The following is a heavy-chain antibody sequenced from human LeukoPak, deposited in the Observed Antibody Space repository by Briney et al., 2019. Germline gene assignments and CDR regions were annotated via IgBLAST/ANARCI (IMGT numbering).Heavy chain of an antibody. CDR1: GFIFSSHW. D-gene: IGHD1-26*01. CDR3: ARSGSYFSK. Sequence: PGGSLRLSCAASGFIFSSHWMSWVRQAPGKGLEWVANINLEGTDKNYVDSMKGRFTISRDNAKNSLYLQMSSLRADDTAVYYCARSGSYFSKWGQGTLVAVSS. CDR2: INLEGTDK. J-gene: IGHJ4*02. V-gene: IGHV3-7*01.